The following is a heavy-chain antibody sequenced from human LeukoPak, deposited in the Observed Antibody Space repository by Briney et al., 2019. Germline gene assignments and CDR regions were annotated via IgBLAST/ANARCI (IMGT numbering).Heavy chain of an antibody. Sequence: GGSLRLSCAASGFTFSSYSMNWVRQAPGKGLEWVSSISSSSSYIYYADSVKGRFTISRDNAKNSLYLQMNSLRAEDTAVYYCARVFPDYCGSGSPLDYWGQGTLVTVSS. D-gene: IGHD3-10*01. J-gene: IGHJ4*02. CDR1: GFTFSSYS. V-gene: IGHV3-21*01. CDR3: ARVFPDYCGSGSPLDY. CDR2: ISSSSSYI.